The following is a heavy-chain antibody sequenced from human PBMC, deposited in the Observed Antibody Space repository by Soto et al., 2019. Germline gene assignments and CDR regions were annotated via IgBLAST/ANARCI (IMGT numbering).Heavy chain of an antibody. CDR2: INPFDGSR. D-gene: IGHD3-10*01. Sequence: QVELVQSGAEVKKPGASVKVSCKASGYIFTSYYLHWVRQAPGQGLEWMGWINPFDGSRMFAQSFQGRVTFTRDTYTSTVYMELSGLRSDDTAASYCSRVDPGETSPFDHWGQGTLVTVSS. J-gene: IGHJ4*02. CDR3: SRVDPGETSPFDH. V-gene: IGHV1-46*03. CDR1: GYIFTSYY.